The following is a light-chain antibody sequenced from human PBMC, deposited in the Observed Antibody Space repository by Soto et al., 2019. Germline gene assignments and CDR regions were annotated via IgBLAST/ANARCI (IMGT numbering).Light chain of an antibody. CDR1: SSDLGGLNY. V-gene: IGLV2-14*01. J-gene: IGLJ1*01. CDR2: KVD. CDR3: CSYTTSSTRV. Sequence: QSALTQPASVSGSPGQSITIPCSGRSSDLGGLNYVSWYQQHPGKVPKLIIYKVDNRPSGISDRFSASKSGNTASLTISGLQAEDEAHYYCCSYTTSSTRVFGSGTKLTVL.